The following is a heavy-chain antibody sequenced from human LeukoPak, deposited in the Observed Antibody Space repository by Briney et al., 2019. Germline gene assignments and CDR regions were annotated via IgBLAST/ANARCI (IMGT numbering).Heavy chain of an antibody. CDR3: AREESSGWFIDY. Sequence: PGGSLRLSSAASGFTFSSYSMNWVRQAPGKGLEWVSSISSSSSYIYYADSVKGRFTISRDNAKNSLYLQMNSLRAEDTAVYYCAREESSGWFIDYWGQGTLVTVSS. V-gene: IGHV3-21*01. J-gene: IGHJ4*02. D-gene: IGHD6-19*01. CDR1: GFTFSSYS. CDR2: ISSSSSYI.